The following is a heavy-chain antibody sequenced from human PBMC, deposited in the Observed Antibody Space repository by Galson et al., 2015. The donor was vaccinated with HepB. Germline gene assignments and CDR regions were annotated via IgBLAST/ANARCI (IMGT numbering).Heavy chain of an antibody. D-gene: IGHD6-19*01. CDR3: ARHDGYSSGPALY. J-gene: IGHJ4*02. Sequence: LSLTCTVSGGSISSSSYYWGWIRQPPGKGLEWIGSIYYSGSTYYNPSLKSRVAISVDTSKNQFSLKLSSVTATDTAVYYCARHDGYSSGPALYWGQGTLVTVSS. V-gene: IGHV4-39*01. CDR1: GGSISSSSYY. CDR2: IYYSGST.